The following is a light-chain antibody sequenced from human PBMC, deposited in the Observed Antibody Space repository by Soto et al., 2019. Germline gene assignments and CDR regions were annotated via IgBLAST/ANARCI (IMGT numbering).Light chain of an antibody. V-gene: IGKV1-5*01. Sequence: DIQMTQSPSSLSASVGDRVTITCRASQSISSFLNWYQQKPGKAPKVLIYDASSLESGVPSRFSGSGSGTEFTLTISSLQPDDFATYYCQHYNSYSEAFGQGTKVDIK. J-gene: IGKJ1*01. CDR2: DAS. CDR3: QHYNSYSEA. CDR1: QSISSF.